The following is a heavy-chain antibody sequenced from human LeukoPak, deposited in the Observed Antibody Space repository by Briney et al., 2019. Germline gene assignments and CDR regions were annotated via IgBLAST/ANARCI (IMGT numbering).Heavy chain of an antibody. V-gene: IGHV3-48*03. CDR2: ISSSGSTI. J-gene: IGHJ4*02. Sequence: GGSLRLSCAASGFTFSSYEMNWVRQAPGKGLEWVSYISSSGSTIYYADSVKGRFTISRDNAKNSLYLQMNSLRAEDTAMYYCARDDYGTLSGYWGQGTLVTVSS. D-gene: IGHD4-17*01. CDR3: ARDDYGTLSGY. CDR1: GFTFSSYE.